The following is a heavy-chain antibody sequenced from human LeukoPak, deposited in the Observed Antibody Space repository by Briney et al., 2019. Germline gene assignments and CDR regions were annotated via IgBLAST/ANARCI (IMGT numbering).Heavy chain of an antibody. CDR3: ANLASSDIVVVPAAIPFDY. V-gene: IGHV3-30*02. CDR2: IRYDGSNK. CDR1: GFTFSSYG. D-gene: IGHD2-2*01. Sequence: PGGSLRLSCAASGFTFSSYGMHWVRQAPGNGLEWVAFIRYDGSNKYYADSVKGRFTISRDNSKNTLYLQMNSLRAEDTAVYYCANLASSDIVVVPAAIPFDYWGQGTLVTVSS. J-gene: IGHJ4*02.